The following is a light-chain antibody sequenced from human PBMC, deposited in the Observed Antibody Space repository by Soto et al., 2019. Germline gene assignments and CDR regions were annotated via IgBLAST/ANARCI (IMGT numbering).Light chain of an antibody. V-gene: IGKV3-15*01. CDR1: QSVSRN. CDR3: QQYNNWLWT. CDR2: DAS. J-gene: IGKJ1*01. Sequence: EIVMTQSPATLSVSPGKRATLSCRASQSVSRNVAWYQQKPGQAPRLLIHDASTRATGISVRFSGSVSGTEFTLTISSLQSEDFAVYYCQQYNNWLWTFGQGTKVEIK.